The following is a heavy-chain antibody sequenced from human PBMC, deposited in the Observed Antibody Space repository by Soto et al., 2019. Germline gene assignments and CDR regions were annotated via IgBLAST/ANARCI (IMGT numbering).Heavy chain of an antibody. V-gene: IGHV4-59*01. CDR3: ARGVPHPDKTYYYYYMDV. CDR2: IYYSGST. D-gene: IGHD2-15*01. J-gene: IGHJ6*03. CDR1: GGSISSYY. Sequence: SETLSLTCTVSGGSISSYYWSWIRQPPGKGLEWIGYIYYSGSTNYNPSLKSRVTISVDTSKNQFSLKLSSVTAADTAVYYCARGVPHPDKTYYYYYMDVWGKGTTVTVSS.